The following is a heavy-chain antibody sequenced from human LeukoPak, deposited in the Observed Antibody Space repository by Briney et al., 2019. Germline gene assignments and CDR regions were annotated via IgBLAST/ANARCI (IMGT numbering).Heavy chain of an antibody. CDR3: ASRHCSGGDCYFAGADPFDH. Sequence: PGGSLRLSCAASGFTVSSTYMSWVRQAPGKGLEWVSVIYKGGKIYYIDSVKGRFTISRDTSKNTLYLQVNSLRVEDTAVYYCASRHCSGGDCYFAGADPFDHWGQGTLVTVSS. V-gene: IGHV3-53*01. J-gene: IGHJ4*02. CDR2: IYKGGKI. D-gene: IGHD2-21*01. CDR1: GFTVSSTY.